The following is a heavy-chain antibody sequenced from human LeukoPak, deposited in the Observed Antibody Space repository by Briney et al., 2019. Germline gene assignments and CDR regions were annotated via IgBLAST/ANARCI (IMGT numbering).Heavy chain of an antibody. CDR2: TYSGDRA. J-gene: IGHJ6*03. CDR1: GFIFSSTY. Sequence: GGSLRLSCAASGFIFSSTYMSWARQAPGKGLEWVSLTYSGDRATYSDSVKGRFTVSSDNLQNAVYLQMNSLRAEDTAVYYCARGAYRPNPPYYYYFMDVWGKGTTVTVSS. D-gene: IGHD4-11*01. CDR3: ARGAYRPNPPYYYYFMDV. V-gene: IGHV3-53*01.